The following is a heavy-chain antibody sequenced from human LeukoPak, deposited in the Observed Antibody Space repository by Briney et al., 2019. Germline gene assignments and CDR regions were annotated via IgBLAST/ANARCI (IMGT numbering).Heavy chain of an antibody. CDR2: IYHSGST. J-gene: IGHJ4*02. Sequence: PSQTLSLTCTVSGGSISSGGYYWSWIRQPPGKGLEWIGYIYHSGSTYYNPSLKSRVTISVDRSKNQFSLKLSSVTAADTAVYYCARGTDDGGYDYSPGYWGQGTLVTVSS. CDR3: ARGTDDGGYDYSPGY. V-gene: IGHV4-30-2*01. D-gene: IGHD5-12*01. CDR1: GGSISSGGYY.